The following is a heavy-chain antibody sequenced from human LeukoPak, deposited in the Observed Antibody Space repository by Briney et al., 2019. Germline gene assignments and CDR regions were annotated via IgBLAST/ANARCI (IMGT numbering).Heavy chain of an antibody. CDR3: ARLSSSLNNWFDP. Sequence: SETLSLTCSVSGGSISSDYWSWVRQPPGKELEWIGYISSSGRSDHNPSLKSRVTLSVDSSKNQFSLRLISVTAADTAVCHCARLSSSLNNWFDPWGQGILDTVSS. V-gene: IGHV4-4*09. CDR2: ISSSGRS. CDR1: GGSISSDY. J-gene: IGHJ5*02. D-gene: IGHD6-13*01.